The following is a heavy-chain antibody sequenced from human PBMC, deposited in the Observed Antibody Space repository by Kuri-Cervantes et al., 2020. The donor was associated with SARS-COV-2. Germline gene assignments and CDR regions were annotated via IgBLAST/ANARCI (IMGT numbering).Heavy chain of an antibody. J-gene: IGHJ3*02. CDR2: INPNSGGT. CDR1: GYTFTGYY. Sequence: ASVKVSCKASGYTFTGYYMHWVRQAPGQGLEWMGWINPNSGGTNYAQKFQGWVTMTRDTSNSTAYMELSRLRSDDTAVYYCARSTPFRRLLVISQGGAFDIWGQGTMVTVSS. CDR3: ARSTPFRRLLVISQGGAFDI. D-gene: IGHD3-22*01. V-gene: IGHV1-2*04.